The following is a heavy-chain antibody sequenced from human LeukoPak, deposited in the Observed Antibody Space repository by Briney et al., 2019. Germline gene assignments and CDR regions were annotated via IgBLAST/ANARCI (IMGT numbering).Heavy chain of an antibody. Sequence: GGSLRLSCAASGFTFSSYWMSWVRQAPGKGLECVANIKQDVTEKYYVDSVNGRFTISRDNAKNSLYLQMNSLRAEDTAVYYCARDQRYCSSSSCPWEPFDYWGQGTLVTVSS. CDR3: ARDQRYCSSSSCPWEPFDY. D-gene: IGHD2-2*01. V-gene: IGHV3-7*05. J-gene: IGHJ4*02. CDR1: GFTFSSYW. CDR2: IKQDVTEK.